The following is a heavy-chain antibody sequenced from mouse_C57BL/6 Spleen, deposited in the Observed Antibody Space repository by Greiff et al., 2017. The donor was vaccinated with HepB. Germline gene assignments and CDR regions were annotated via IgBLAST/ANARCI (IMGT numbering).Heavy chain of an antibody. Sequence: DVQLQESGGGLVKPGGSLKLSCAASGFTFSSYAMSWVRQTPEKRLEWVATISDGGSYTYYPDNVKGRFTISRDNAKKNLYLQMSHLKSEDTAMYYCARDKGAQAYAMDYWGQGTSVTVSS. CDR3: ARDKGAQAYAMDY. J-gene: IGHJ4*01. V-gene: IGHV5-4*01. CDR2: ISDGGSYT. CDR1: GFTFSSYA. D-gene: IGHD3-2*02.